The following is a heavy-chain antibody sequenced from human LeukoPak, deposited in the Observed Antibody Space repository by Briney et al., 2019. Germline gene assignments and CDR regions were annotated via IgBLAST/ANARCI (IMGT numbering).Heavy chain of an antibody. D-gene: IGHD3-16*01. CDR3: AKDMHDYVWGSYDY. J-gene: IGHJ4*02. CDR2: ISWNSGSI. CDR1: GFTFDDYA. V-gene: IGHV3-9*01. Sequence: GRSLRLSCAASGFTFDDYAMHWVRQAPGKGLEWVSGISWNSGSIGYADSVKGRFTISRDNAKNSLYLQMNSLRAEDTALYYCAKDMHDYVWGSYDYWGQGTLVTVSS.